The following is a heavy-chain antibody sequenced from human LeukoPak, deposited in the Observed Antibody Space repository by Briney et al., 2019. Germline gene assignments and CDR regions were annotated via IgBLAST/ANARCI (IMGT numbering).Heavy chain of an antibody. CDR3: ARRRYYYGSGSPRGAFDI. CDR1: GFTVSSNY. V-gene: IGHV3-66*04. Sequence: GGSLRLSCAASGFTVSSNYMSWVRQAPGKGLEWVSVIYSGGSTYYADSVKGRFTISRDNSKNTLYLQMNSLRAEDTAVYYCARRRYYYGSGSPRGAFDIWGQGTMVTVSS. D-gene: IGHD3-10*01. CDR2: IYSGGST. J-gene: IGHJ3*02.